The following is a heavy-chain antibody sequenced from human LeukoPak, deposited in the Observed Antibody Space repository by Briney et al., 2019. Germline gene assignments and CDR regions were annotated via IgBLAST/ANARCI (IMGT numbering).Heavy chain of an antibody. D-gene: IGHD6-19*01. Sequence: SETLSLTCTVSGGSISSYYWSWIRQPPGKGLEWIGYIYYSGSTNYNPSLKSRVTISVDTSKNQLSLKLSSVTAADTAVYYCARGRDGSSGWYPNYYYYYYMDVWGKGTTVTVSS. V-gene: IGHV4-59*01. J-gene: IGHJ6*03. CDR1: GGSISSYY. CDR3: ARGRDGSSGWYPNYYYYYYMDV. CDR2: IYYSGST.